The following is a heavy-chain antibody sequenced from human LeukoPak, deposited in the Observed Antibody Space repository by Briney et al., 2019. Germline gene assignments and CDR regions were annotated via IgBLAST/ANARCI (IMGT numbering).Heavy chain of an antibody. CDR2: INHSGST. CDR1: GGSFSGYY. D-gene: IGHD6-13*01. CDR3: ARARYSSSWACDY. J-gene: IGHJ4*02. Sequence: SETLSLTCAVYGGSFSGYYWSWIRQPPGKGLEWIGEINHSGSTNYNPSLKSRVTISVDTSENQFSLKLSSVTAADTAVYYCARARYSSSWACDYWGQGTLVTVSS. V-gene: IGHV4-34*01.